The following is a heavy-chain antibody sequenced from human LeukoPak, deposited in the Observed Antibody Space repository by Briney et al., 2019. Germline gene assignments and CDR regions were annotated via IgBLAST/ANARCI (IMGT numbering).Heavy chain of an antibody. CDR2: IYYSGST. V-gene: IGHV4-59*01. CDR3: ARDSGGYDYYYYYGMDV. Sequence: PSETLSLTCTVSGGSISSYYWSWIRQPPGKGLEWIGYIYYSGSTNHNPSLKSRVTISVDTSKNQFSLKLSSVTAADTAVYYCARDSGGYDYYYYYGMDVWGQGTTVTVSS. J-gene: IGHJ6*02. D-gene: IGHD5-12*01. CDR1: GGSISSYY.